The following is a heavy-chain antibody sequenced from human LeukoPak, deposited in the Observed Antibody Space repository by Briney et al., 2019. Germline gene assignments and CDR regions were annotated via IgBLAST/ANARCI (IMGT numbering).Heavy chain of an antibody. Sequence: GGSLRLSCAASGFTFDDYAMHWVRQAPGKGLEWVSGISWNSGSIGYADSVKGRFTISRDNAKNSLYLQMNSLRAEDMALYCCAKGRGGYYMDVWGKGTTVTVSS. CDR1: GFTFDDYA. V-gene: IGHV3-9*03. CDR2: ISWNSGSI. CDR3: AKGRGGYYMDV. D-gene: IGHD3-10*01. J-gene: IGHJ6*03.